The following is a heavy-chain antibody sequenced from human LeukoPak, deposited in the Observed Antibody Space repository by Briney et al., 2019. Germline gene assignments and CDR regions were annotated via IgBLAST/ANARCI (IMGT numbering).Heavy chain of an antibody. CDR1: GGSISSYY. V-gene: IGHV4-4*07. CDR2: IYTSGST. D-gene: IGHD6-13*01. CDR3: ARETGYSSSWTSYYYYMDV. Sequence: SETLSLTCTVSGGSISSYYWSWIRQPAGKGLEWIRRIYTSGSTTYNPSLKSRVTMSVDTSKNQFSLKLSSVTAADTAVYYCARETGYSSSWTSYYYYMDVWGKGTTVTISS. J-gene: IGHJ6*03.